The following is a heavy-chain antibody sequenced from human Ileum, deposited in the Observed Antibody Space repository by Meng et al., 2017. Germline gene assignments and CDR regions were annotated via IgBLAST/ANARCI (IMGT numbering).Heavy chain of an antibody. J-gene: IGHJ3*01. V-gene: IGHV3-74*01. CDR2: INNDGNST. CDR3: ARDWRGYGDDAFDV. D-gene: IGHD3-3*01. CDR1: GFTFRNYW. Sequence: EVQLVESGGGLVQPGGSLILSCTASGFTFRNYWMHWVRQAPGKGLVWVSRINNDGNSTRYADSVKGRFTISRDNAKNTTYLQMNSLRAEDTAVYYCARDWRGYGDDAFDVWGQGTMVTVSS.